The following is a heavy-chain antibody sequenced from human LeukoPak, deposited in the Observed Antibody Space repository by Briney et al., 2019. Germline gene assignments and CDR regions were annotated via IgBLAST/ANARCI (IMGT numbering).Heavy chain of an antibody. CDR1: GFTFSSYW. J-gene: IGHJ4*02. D-gene: IGHD3-22*01. CDR2: IKQDGSEK. CDR3: ARFASSVSSHPVDY. Sequence: GGSLRLSCTASGFTFSSYWMNWVRQAPGKGLEWVANIKQDGSEKYYVDSVKGRFTISRDNAKKSLYLQMNSLRAEDTAVYYCARFASSVSSHPVDYWGQGTLVTVSS. V-gene: IGHV3-7*02.